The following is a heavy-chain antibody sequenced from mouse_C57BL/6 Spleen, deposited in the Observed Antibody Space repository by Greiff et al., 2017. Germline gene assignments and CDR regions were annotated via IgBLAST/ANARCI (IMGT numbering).Heavy chain of an antibody. J-gene: IGHJ1*03. D-gene: IGHD3-3*01. CDR1: GYTFTSYW. CDR3: AKDEDMDV. Sequence: QVQLQQPGAELVKPGASVKMSCKASGYTFTSYWITWVKQRPGQGLEWIGEIYPGSGGTNYNEKFKSKATLPVTTSSSPAYRRPSSLTPEDSAFYYCAKDEDMDVWGTGTSVTVSS. V-gene: IGHV1-55*01. CDR2: IYPGSGGT.